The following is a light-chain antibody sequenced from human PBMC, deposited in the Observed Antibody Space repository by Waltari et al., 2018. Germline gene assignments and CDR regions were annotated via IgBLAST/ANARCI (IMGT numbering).Light chain of an antibody. J-gene: IGLJ2*01. Sequence: QSALTQPASVSGSPGQSLPIPCTGHSRAVGGYNYVSWYQHHPGTAPKLMISDVSNRPSGVSNRFSGSKSGNTASLTISGLQAEDEADYYCSSYTSSSTLVFGGGTKLTVL. CDR1: SRAVGGYNY. CDR2: DVS. CDR3: SSYTSSSTLV. V-gene: IGLV2-14*03.